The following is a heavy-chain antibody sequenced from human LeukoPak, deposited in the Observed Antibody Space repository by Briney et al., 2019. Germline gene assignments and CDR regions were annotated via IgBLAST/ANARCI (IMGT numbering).Heavy chain of an antibody. CDR2: MHSVGTT. CDR1: GFTFNTNY. V-gene: IGHV3-53*01. CDR3: ARDGSSGRGYYYYYGMDV. Sequence: QSGGSLRLSCAASGFTFNTNYMSWVRQAPGKGLEWVSIMHSVGTTYYADSVKGRFTFSRDNSKNTLYLQMNNLRAEDTAVYYCARDGSSGRGYYYYYGMDVWGEGTTVTVSS. J-gene: IGHJ6*04. D-gene: IGHD1-26*01.